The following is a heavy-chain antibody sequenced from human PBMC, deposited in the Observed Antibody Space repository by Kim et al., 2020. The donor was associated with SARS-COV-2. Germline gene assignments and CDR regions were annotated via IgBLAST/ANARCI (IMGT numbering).Heavy chain of an antibody. Sequence: SETLSLTCTVSGGSVSSGTYFWGWVRQPPGKGLEWIGSIYYSGNTYYNSSLKSRVTISVDTSKNQFSLKLSSLTAADTAVYYCARPKAVYSSGWYPSWFDPWGQGTLVTVSS. V-gene: IGHV4-39*01. J-gene: IGHJ5*02. CDR3: ARPKAVYSSGWYPSWFDP. CDR1: GGSVSSGTYF. D-gene: IGHD6-19*01. CDR2: IYYSGNT.